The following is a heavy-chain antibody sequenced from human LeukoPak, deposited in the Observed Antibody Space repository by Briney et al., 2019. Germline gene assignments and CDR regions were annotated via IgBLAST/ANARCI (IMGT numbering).Heavy chain of an antibody. CDR1: GFTFSSYL. D-gene: IGHD5-12*01. CDR3: ARDSGHTGYDLLDY. V-gene: IGHV3-7*01. J-gene: IGHJ4*02. Sequence: PGGSLRLSCADSGFTFSSYLMSWVRQTPGKGLEWVANIKHDGSEKYYVDSVEGRFTISRDNAKNSLFLQMNSLRAEDTAVYYCARDSGHTGYDLLDYWGQGTLVTVSS. CDR2: IKHDGSEK.